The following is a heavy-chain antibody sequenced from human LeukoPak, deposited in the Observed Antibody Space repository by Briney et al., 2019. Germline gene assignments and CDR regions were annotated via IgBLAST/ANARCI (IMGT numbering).Heavy chain of an antibody. CDR1: GFTFSSYW. CDR2: INSDGSST. Sequence: GGSLRLSCAASGFTFSSYWMHWVRQAPGKGLVWVSCINSDGSSTSYADSVKGRFTISRDNAKNTLYLQMNSLRAEDTAVYYCARVEGSSSSFVRYWGQGTLVTVSS. CDR3: ARVEGSSSSFVRY. D-gene: IGHD6-6*01. J-gene: IGHJ4*02. V-gene: IGHV3-74*01.